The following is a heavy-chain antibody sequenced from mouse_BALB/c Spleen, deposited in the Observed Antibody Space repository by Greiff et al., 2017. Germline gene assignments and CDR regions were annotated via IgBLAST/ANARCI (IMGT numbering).Heavy chain of an antibody. D-gene: IGHD4-1*01. CDR3: ARAELGRDYAMDY. CDR1: GFDFSRYW. Sequence: EVQLQESGGGLVQPGGSLKLSCAASGFDFSRYWMSWVRQAPGKGLEWIGEINPDSSTINYTPSLKDKFIISRDNAKNTLYLQMSKVRSEDTALYYCARAELGRDYAMDYWGQGTSVTVSS. J-gene: IGHJ4*01. V-gene: IGHV4-1*02. CDR2: INPDSSTI.